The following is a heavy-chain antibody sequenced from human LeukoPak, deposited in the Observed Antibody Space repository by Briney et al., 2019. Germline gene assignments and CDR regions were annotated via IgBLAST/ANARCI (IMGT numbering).Heavy chain of an antibody. CDR2: IYYSGST. D-gene: IGHD5-12*01. CDR3: ARLGYSGYDYYFDY. CDR1: GGSISSSSYY. J-gene: IGHJ4*02. V-gene: IGHV4-39*01. Sequence: PSETLSLTCTVSGGSISSSSYYWGWIRQPPGKGLEWIGSIYYSGSTYYNPSLKSRVTISVDTSKNQFSLKLSSVTAADMAVYYCARLGYSGYDYYFDYWGQGTLVTVSS.